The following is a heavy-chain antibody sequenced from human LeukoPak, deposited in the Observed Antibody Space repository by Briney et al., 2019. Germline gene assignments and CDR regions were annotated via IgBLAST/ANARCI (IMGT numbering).Heavy chain of an antibody. CDR1: GFTFSSYW. V-gene: IGHV3-7*01. CDR3: ARVHSSGWYGVWYFDL. J-gene: IGHJ2*01. D-gene: IGHD6-19*01. CDR2: IKQDGSEK. Sequence: GGSLRLACAASGFTFSSYWMTWVRQAPGKGLEWVANIKQDGSEKYYVDSVKGRFTISRDNAKNSLYLQMNSLRAEDTAVYYCARVHSSGWYGVWYFDLWGRGTLVTVSS.